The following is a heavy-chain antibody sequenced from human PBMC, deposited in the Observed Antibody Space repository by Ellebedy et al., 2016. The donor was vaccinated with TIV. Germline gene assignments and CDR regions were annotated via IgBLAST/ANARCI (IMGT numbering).Heavy chain of an antibody. D-gene: IGHD4-17*01. CDR1: EFTFSTYS. CDR3: ARGGGERLRNAFDL. J-gene: IGHJ3*01. CDR2: IGSRINKI. Sequence: PGGSLRLSCAASEFTFSTYSMNWVRRAPGKGLEWVAYIGSRINKIYYADSVKGRFTISRDNAKNSLYLQMNSLRDEDTAVYYCARGGGERLRNAFDLWGQGTMVTVSS. V-gene: IGHV3-48*02.